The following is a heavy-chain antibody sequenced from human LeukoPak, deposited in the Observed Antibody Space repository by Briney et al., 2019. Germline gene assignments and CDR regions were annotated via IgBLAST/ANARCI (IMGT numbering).Heavy chain of an antibody. CDR1: GYSISSGYF. CDR2: IYHSGTT. J-gene: IGHJ2*01. D-gene: IGHD3-10*01. Sequence: SETLSLTCTVSGYSISSGYFWGWIRQPPGKGLEWIGSIYHSGTTYYNPSLKSRVTISVDTSKKQFSLRLNSVTAADTAAYYCARIWPDLWGRGTLVTVSS. V-gene: IGHV4-38-2*02. CDR3: ARIWPDL.